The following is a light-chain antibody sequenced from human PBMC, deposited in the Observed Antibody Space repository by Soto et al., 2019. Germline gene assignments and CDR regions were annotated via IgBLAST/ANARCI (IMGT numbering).Light chain of an antibody. CDR1: SSNIGADYD. Sequence: QSVLTQPPSVSGAPGQRVTISCTGSSSNIGADYDVHWYQQLPGTAPKLLIYGNTNRPSGVPDRFSGSKSGTSASLAITGLQAEDEADYYCQSYDSSLSGVVFGVGTKLTVL. J-gene: IGLJ2*01. CDR3: QSYDSSLSGVV. V-gene: IGLV1-40*01. CDR2: GNT.